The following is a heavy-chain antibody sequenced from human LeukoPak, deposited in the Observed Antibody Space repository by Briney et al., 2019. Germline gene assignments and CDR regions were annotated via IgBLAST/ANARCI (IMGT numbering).Heavy chain of an antibody. V-gene: IGHV4-39*07. CDR1: GGSISSSSYY. Sequence: KASETLSLTCTVSGGSISSSSYYWGWIRQPPGKGLEWIGSIYYSGSTYYNPSLKSRVTISVDTSKNQFSLKLSSVTAADTAVYYCARGKNIDYGDYEVGYNWFDPWGQGTLVTVSS. CDR3: ARGKNIDYGDYEVGYNWFDP. J-gene: IGHJ5*02. CDR2: IYYSGST. D-gene: IGHD4-17*01.